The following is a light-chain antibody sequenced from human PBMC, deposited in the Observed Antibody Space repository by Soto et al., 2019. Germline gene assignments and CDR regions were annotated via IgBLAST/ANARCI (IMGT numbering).Light chain of an antibody. V-gene: IGLV2-14*01. CDR2: DVT. CDR3: SSYTSGSTLV. CDR1: SSDVGGYNY. J-gene: IGLJ2*01. Sequence: QSALTQPASVSGSPGQSITISCTGTSSDVGGYNYVSWYQQHPGKAPKLMIYDVTTRPSGVSNRFSGSKSGNTASLTISGLQSEDEADYDCSSYTSGSTLVFGGGTKRTVL.